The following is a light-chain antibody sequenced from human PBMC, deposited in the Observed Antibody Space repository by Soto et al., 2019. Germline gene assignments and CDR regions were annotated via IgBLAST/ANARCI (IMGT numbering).Light chain of an antibody. CDR3: QSYDSSLSVI. Sequence: QSVLTQPPSVSGAPGQRVTISCTGSGSTFGAGYDVHWYQQLPGSAPKLLISDNSNRPSGVPDRFSGSKSGTSASLAISGLQAEDEADYYCQSYDSSLSVIFGGGTPLTVL. J-gene: IGLJ2*01. V-gene: IGLV1-40*01. CDR1: GSTFGAGYD. CDR2: DNS.